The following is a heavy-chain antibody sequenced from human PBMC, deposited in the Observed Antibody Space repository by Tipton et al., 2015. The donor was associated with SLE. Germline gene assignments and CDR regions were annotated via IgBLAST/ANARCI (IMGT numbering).Heavy chain of an antibody. CDR1: GGSIRSYY. V-gene: IGHV4-59*12. CDR3: ARGTLAARRGLDY. CDR2: IYYSGST. J-gene: IGHJ4*02. D-gene: IGHD6-6*01. Sequence: TLSLTCTVSGGSIRSYYWSWIRQPPGKGLEWIGYIYYSGSTNYNPSLKSRVTISVDTSKNQFSLKLSSVTAADTAVYYCARGTLAARRGLDYWGQGTLVTVSS.